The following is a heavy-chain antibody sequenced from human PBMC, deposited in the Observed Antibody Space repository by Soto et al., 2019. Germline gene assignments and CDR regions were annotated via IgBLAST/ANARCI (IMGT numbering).Heavy chain of an antibody. D-gene: IGHD6-6*01. J-gene: IGHJ4*02. CDR2: ISQSGSS. V-gene: IGHV4-34*01. CDR3: ARAPKVSGSSQTRPDF. Sequence: SETLSLTCSIYSGSFSGFYWSWIRQPPGKRLEWIGEISQSGSSNYNPSLKSRVAISVDTSKNQFSLNLTSVTAADTAVYYCARAPKVSGSSQTRPDFWGQGALVTVSS. CDR1: SGSFSGFY.